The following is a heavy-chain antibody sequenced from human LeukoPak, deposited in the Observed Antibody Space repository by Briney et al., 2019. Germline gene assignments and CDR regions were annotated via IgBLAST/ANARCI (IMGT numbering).Heavy chain of an antibody. D-gene: IGHD5-18*01. CDR1: GLTVSSNY. V-gene: IGHV3-66*01. CDR2: IYSGGST. CDR3: ARDLLDTAMVNSYYYYGMDV. J-gene: IGHJ6*02. Sequence: GGSLRLSCAASGLTVSSNYMSWVRQAPGKGLEWVSVIYSGGSTYYADSVKGRFTISRDNSKNTLYLQMNSLRAEDTAVYYCARDLLDTAMVNSYYYYGMDVWGQGTTVTVSS.